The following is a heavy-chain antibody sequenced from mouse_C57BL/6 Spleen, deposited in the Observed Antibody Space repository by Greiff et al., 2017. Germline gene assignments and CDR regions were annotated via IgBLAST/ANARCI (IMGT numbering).Heavy chain of an antibody. CDR2: INPNYGTT. CDR3: ATTVVAKGYAMDY. CDR1: GYSFTDYN. J-gene: IGHJ4*01. V-gene: IGHV1-39*01. D-gene: IGHD1-1*01. Sequence: VQLQQSGPELVKPGASVKISCKASGYSFTDYNMNWVKQSNGKSLEWIGVINPNYGTTSYNQKFKGKATLTVDQSSSTAYMQLNSLTSEDSAVYYSATTVVAKGYAMDYWGQGTSVTVSS.